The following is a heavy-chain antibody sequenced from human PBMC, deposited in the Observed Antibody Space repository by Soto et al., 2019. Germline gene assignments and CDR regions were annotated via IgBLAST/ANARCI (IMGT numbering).Heavy chain of an antibody. CDR1: GFTFDDYV. V-gene: IGHV3-9*01. D-gene: IGHD6-6*01. J-gene: IGHJ3*02. CDR3: AKGRSSSRTAFDI. CDR2: ISWNSGTI. Sequence: EVQLVESGGGLVQPGRSLRLSCAASGFTFDDYVMHWVRQAPGKGLEWVSGISWNSGTIAYADSVKGRFTISRDNAKNSLYVQMNSLRAEDTALYYCAKGRSSSRTAFDIWGQGTMVTVS.